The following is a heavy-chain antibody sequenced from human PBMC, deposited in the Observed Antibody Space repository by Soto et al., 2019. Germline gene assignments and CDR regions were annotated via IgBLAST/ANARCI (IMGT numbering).Heavy chain of an antibody. CDR1: GFTFGSYW. CDR2: IHSDGSST. Sequence: DVQLVESGGGLVQPGGSLRLSCAASGFTFGSYWMHWVRQAPGKGLVWVSRIHSDGSSTSYADSVKGRFTISRDNAKNTMYLRMNSLRAEDTAVYYCARVGSPLYYYMDVWGKGTTVTVSS. V-gene: IGHV3-74*01. CDR3: ARVGSPLYYYMDV. D-gene: IGHD1-26*01. J-gene: IGHJ6*03.